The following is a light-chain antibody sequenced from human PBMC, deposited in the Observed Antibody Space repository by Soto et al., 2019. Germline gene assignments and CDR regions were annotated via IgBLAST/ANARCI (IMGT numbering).Light chain of an antibody. CDR2: KAS. V-gene: IGKV1-39*01. J-gene: IGKJ1*01. CDR1: QSISSW. Sequence: DIQMTQSPSTLSASIGDRFTITCRASQSISSWLAWYQQKPGKAPKLLIYKASSLQSGVPSRFSGSGSGTDCTLTISSLHPEDSATYYCQQSYSTPPTFGQGTKVDIK. CDR3: QQSYSTPPT.